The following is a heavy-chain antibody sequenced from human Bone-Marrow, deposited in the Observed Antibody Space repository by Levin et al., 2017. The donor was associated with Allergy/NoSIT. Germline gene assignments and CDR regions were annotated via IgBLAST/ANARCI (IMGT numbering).Heavy chain of an antibody. CDR3: ARHKDYGGNGYYYYGMDV. V-gene: IGHV3-9*01. D-gene: IGHD4-23*01. CDR1: GFTFTDYA. CDR2: VSWNSGTI. J-gene: IGHJ6*02. Sequence: PGGSLRPSCAASGFTFTDYAIHWIRQAPGRGLEWVSGVSWNSGTIGYADSVKGRFTISRDNAKNSLYLQMNSLRTEDTALYFCARHKDYGGNGYYYYGMDVWGQGTTVTVSS.